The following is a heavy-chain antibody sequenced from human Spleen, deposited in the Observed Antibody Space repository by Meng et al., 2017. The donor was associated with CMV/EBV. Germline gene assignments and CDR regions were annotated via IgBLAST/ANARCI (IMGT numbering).Heavy chain of an antibody. CDR2: INPNNGDA. V-gene: IGHV1-2*02. CDR3: ASVPYCSSTSCLIDY. Sequence: ASVKVSCKASGYTFTAYYIHWVRQAPGQGLEWMGWINPNNGDANFAQEFQGRVTMTRDTSISTAYMELSRLRYDDTAVYYCASVPYCSSTSCLIDYWGQGTLVTVSS. CDR1: GYTFTAYY. J-gene: IGHJ4*02. D-gene: IGHD2-2*01.